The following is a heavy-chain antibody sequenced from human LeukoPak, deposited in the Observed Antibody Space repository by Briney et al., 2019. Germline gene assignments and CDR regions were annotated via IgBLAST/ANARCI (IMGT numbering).Heavy chain of an antibody. J-gene: IGHJ4*02. D-gene: IGHD6-6*01. CDR2: ISYDGSNK. Sequence: GGSLRLSCAASGFTFSSYSMNWVRQAPGKGLEWVAVISYDGSNKYYADSVKGRFTISRDNSKNTLYLQMNSLRAEDTAVYYCARERGSEYSSSSADYWGQGTLVTVSS. CDR3: ARERGSEYSSSSADY. V-gene: IGHV3-30*03. CDR1: GFTFSSYS.